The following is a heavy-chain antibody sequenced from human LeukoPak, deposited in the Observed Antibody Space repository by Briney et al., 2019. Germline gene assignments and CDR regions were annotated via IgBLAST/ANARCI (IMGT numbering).Heavy chain of an antibody. J-gene: IGHJ3*02. Sequence: GGSLRLSCAASGFTFSSYGMHWVRQAPGKGLEWVAFIRYDGSNKYYADSVKGRFTISRDNSKNTLYLQMNSLRAEDTAVYYCAKLKGQSGNYGDSLHRSRFPFDIWGQGTMVTVSS. CDR2: IRYDGSNK. CDR3: AKLKGQSGNYGDSLHRSRFPFDI. D-gene: IGHD1-26*01. CDR1: GFTFSSYG. V-gene: IGHV3-30*02.